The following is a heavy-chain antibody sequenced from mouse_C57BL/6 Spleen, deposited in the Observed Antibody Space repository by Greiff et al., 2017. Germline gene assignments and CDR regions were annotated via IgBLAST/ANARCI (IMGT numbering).Heavy chain of an antibody. Sequence: QVQLKESGAELVKPGASVKLSCKAPGYTFTEYTIHWVKQRSGQGLEWIGWFYPGSGSIKYNEKFKDKATLTADKSSSTVYMELSRLTSEDSAVYFCARHEELRYYFDYWGQGTTLTVSS. J-gene: IGHJ2*01. CDR2: FYPGSGSI. V-gene: IGHV1-62-2*01. CDR3: ARHEELRYYFDY. CDR1: GYTFTEYT. D-gene: IGHD1-1*01.